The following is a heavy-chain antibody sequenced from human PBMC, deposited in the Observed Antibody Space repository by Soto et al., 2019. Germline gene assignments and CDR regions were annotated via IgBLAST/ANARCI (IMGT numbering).Heavy chain of an antibody. J-gene: IGHJ5*02. V-gene: IGHV4-39*01. CDR3: ARLQITMVRGVIISFNWFDP. D-gene: IGHD3-10*01. CDR1: GGSISSSSYY. Sequence: QLQLQESGPGLVKPSETLSLTCTVSGGSISSSSYYWGWIRQPPGKGLEWIGSIYYSGSTYYNPSLKSRVTISVDTSKNQFSLKLSSVTAADTAVYYCARLQITMVRGVIISFNWFDPWGQGTLVTVSS. CDR2: IYYSGST.